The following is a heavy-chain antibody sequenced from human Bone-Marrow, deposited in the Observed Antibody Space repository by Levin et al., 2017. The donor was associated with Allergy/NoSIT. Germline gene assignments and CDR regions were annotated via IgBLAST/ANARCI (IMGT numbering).Heavy chain of an antibody. D-gene: IGHD2-15*01. V-gene: IGHV3-23*01. J-gene: IGHJ4*02. CDR3: ATDCGGSWYSSNF. CDR2: ISGDGVNT. Sequence: GGSLRLSCAASGFRFSSYAMAWVRQAPGEGLEWVSTISGDGVNTFHADSVKGRFTISRDNSKNILFLQMNNLRAEDTALYYCATDCGGSWYSSNFWGQGTRVTVSS. CDR1: GFRFSSYA.